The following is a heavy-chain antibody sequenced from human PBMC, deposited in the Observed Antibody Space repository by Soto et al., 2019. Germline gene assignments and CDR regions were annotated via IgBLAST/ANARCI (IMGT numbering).Heavy chain of an antibody. D-gene: IGHD3-22*01. Sequence: VGSLRLSCAASGFTFSSYGMHWVRQAPGKGLEWVAVISYDGSNKYYADSVKGRFTISRDNSKNALYLQMNSLRAEDTAVYYCAKDKGYYDSSGYQYRYYFDYWGQGTLVTVSS. V-gene: IGHV3-30*18. CDR1: GFTFSSYG. J-gene: IGHJ4*02. CDR2: ISYDGSNK. CDR3: AKDKGYYDSSGYQYRYYFDY.